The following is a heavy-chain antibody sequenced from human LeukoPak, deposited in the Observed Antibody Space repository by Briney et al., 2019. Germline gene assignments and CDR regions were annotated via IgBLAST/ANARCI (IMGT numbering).Heavy chain of an antibody. V-gene: IGHV4-39*07. CDR2: INHSGST. CDR3: ARTQAKVIYSYGYGADY. J-gene: IGHJ4*02. D-gene: IGHD5-18*01. CDR1: GGSISSSSYY. Sequence: PSETLSLTCTVSGGSISSSSYYWSWIRQPPGKGLEWIGEINHSGSTNYNPSLKSRVTISVDTSKNQFSLKLSSVTAADTAVYYCARTQAKVIYSYGYGADYWGQGTLVTVSS.